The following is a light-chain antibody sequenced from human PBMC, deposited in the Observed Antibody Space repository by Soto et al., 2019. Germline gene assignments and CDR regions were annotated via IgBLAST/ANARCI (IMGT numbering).Light chain of an antibody. Sequence: EIVMTQSPATLSVSPGESATLSCRASQRISRNLAWYQQKPGQAPRLLIYDASTRATAIPARFSGSGSETEFTLTISSLQSEDFAVYHCQQYDSSPRTFGQGTKVEIK. CDR2: DAS. CDR1: QRISRN. V-gene: IGKV3-15*01. CDR3: QQYDSSPRT. J-gene: IGKJ1*01.